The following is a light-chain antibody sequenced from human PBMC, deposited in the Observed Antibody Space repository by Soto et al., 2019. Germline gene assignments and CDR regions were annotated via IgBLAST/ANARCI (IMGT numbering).Light chain of an antibody. Sequence: DIHLTQSPSFLSASVGDRVTITCRPSQAVPNNMAWYQQKPGKPPKLLIYEESTLHSGVPSRFSGRKSGTQFTLTIDSLQPEDFATYYCQQYNSFSPWTFGQGTKVEIK. V-gene: IGKV1-9*01. CDR2: EES. J-gene: IGKJ1*01. CDR1: QAVPNN. CDR3: QQYNSFSPWT.